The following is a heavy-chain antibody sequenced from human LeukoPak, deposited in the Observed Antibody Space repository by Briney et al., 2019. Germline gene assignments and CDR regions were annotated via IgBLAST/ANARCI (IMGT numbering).Heavy chain of an antibody. V-gene: IGHV4-59*08. D-gene: IGHD2-2*01. CDR1: GGSISSYY. Sequence: SETLSLTCTVSGGSISSYYWSWIRQPPGKGLEWIGYIYYSGSTNYNPSLKSRVTISVDTSKNQFSLKLSSVTAADTAVYYCASGGHSTKFDDYWGQGTLVTVSS. CDR3: ASGGHSTKFDDY. J-gene: IGHJ4*02. CDR2: IYYSGST.